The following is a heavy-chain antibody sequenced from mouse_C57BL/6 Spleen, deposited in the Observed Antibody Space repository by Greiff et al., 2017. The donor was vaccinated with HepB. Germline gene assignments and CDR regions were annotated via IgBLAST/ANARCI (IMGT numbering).Heavy chain of an antibody. CDR1: GYSFTGYY. CDR2: INPSTGGT. V-gene: IGHV1-42*01. CDR3: ARSSPLVTFDY. Sequence: VQLQQSGPELVKPGASVKISCKASGYSFTGYYMNWVKQSPEKSLEWIGEINPSTGGTTYNQKFKAKATLTVDKSSSTAYMQLKSLTSEDSAVYYCARSSPLVTFDYWGQGTTLTVSS. D-gene: IGHD2-5*01. J-gene: IGHJ2*01.